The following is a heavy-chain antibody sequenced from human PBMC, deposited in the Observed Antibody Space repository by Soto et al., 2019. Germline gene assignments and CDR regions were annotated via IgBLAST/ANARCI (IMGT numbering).Heavy chain of an antibody. CDR2: MNPNSGNT. CDR1: GYTFTSYD. Sequence: ASVKVSCKASGYTFTSYDINWVRQATGQGLEWMGWMNPNSGNTGYAQKFQGRVTMTRNTSISTAYMELSSLRSEDTAVYYCARGRELYDILTGYSLGDYYYYMDVWGKGTTVTVSS. V-gene: IGHV1-8*01. J-gene: IGHJ6*03. CDR3: ARGRELYDILTGYSLGDYYYYMDV. D-gene: IGHD3-9*01.